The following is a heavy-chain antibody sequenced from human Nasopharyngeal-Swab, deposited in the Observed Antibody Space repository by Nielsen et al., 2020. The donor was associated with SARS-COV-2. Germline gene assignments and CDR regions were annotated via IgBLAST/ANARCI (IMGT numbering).Heavy chain of an antibody. Sequence: GGSLRLSCAASGFTVSSNYMSWVRQAPGKGLEWVSVIYSGGSTYYADSVKGRFTISRDNSKNTLYLQMNSLRAEDTAVYYSARDLYRQQWPLYNYYGMDVWGQGTTVTVSS. J-gene: IGHJ6*02. V-gene: IGHV3-53*01. CDR2: IYSGGST. CDR3: ARDLYRQQWPLYNYYGMDV. CDR1: GFTVSSNY. D-gene: IGHD6-19*01.